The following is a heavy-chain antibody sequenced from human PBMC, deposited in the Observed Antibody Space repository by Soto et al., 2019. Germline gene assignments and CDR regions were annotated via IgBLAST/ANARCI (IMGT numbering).Heavy chain of an antibody. V-gene: IGHV3-23*01. Sequence: PGGSLRLSCAASGFTFSSYAMSWVRQAPGKGLVWVSHISGSGSGASYADSVKGRFTISRDNAKNTLYLQMSSLRAEDTAVYYCARDRSYGMDVWGQGTTVTVSS. CDR2: ISGSGSGA. CDR1: GFTFSSYA. CDR3: ARDRSYGMDV. J-gene: IGHJ6*02.